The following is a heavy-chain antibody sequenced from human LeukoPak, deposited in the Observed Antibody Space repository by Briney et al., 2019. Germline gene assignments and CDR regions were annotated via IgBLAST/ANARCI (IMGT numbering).Heavy chain of an antibody. CDR3: ARGGYSGSYYRFS. CDR2: TSKDGSDT. J-gene: IGHJ4*02. D-gene: IGHD5-12*01. V-gene: IGHV3-74*01. CDR1: GFTFSDSW. Sequence: GGSLRLSCAASGFTFSDSWMHWVRQVPGKGPEWLSRTSKDGSDTVYAASAKGRLTASRDNATNTVYLELTNLRPDDTAVYYCARGGYSGSYYRFSWGRGTLVTVAS.